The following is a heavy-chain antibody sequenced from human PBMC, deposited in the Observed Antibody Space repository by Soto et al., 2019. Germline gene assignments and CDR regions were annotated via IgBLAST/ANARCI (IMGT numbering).Heavy chain of an antibody. Sequence: EVQLVESGGGLVKPWGSLRFSWAASGFTFSSYSMNWVRQAPGKGLEWVSSISSSSSFIYYADSVKGRFTISRDNAKNSLYLQMNSLRAEDTAIFYCARSYDILTGYSGFDYWGQGTLVTVSS. CDR3: ARSYDILTGYSGFDY. V-gene: IGHV3-21*01. D-gene: IGHD3-9*01. CDR1: GFTFSSYS. CDR2: ISSSSSFI. J-gene: IGHJ4*02.